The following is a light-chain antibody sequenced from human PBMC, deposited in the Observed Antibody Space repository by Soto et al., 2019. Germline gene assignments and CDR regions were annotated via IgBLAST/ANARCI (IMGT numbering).Light chain of an antibody. CDR3: QQYNKFPSLT. Sequence: EIVMTQSPPTRSVSPGERATLSCRASQSVSSNLAWYHQKPGQAPRLLIYGASTRATGIPARFSGSGSGTEFTLTISSLQSEDFAVYYCQQYNKFPSLTFGGGTKVEIK. CDR1: QSVSSN. CDR2: GAS. J-gene: IGKJ4*01. V-gene: IGKV3-15*01.